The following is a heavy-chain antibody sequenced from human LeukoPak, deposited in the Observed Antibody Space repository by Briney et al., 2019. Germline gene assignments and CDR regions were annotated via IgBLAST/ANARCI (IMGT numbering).Heavy chain of an antibody. J-gene: IGHJ4*02. Sequence: GGSLRLSCAASGFTFSSDGMHWVRQAPGKGLEWVAFIRYDGSNKYYADSVKGRFTISRDNSKNSLYLQMNSLRAEDTALYYCAKASNSATFVDTARDEGYYFDYWGQGTLVTVSS. CDR2: IRYDGSNK. CDR3: AKASNSATFVDTARDEGYYFDY. CDR1: GFTFSSDG. D-gene: IGHD5-18*01. V-gene: IGHV3-30*02.